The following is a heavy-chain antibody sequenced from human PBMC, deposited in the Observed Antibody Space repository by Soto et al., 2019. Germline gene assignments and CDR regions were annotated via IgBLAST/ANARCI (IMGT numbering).Heavy chain of an antibody. V-gene: IGHV1-24*01. CDR3: ATAGGSSSWQQLTLFDY. Sequence: ASVKVSCKVSGYTLTELSMHWVRQAPGKGLEWMGGFDPEDGETIYAQKFQGRVTMTEDTSTDTAYMELSSLRSEDTAVYYRATAGGSSSWQQLTLFDYWGQGTLVTVSS. CDR2: FDPEDGET. CDR1: GYTLTELS. D-gene: IGHD6-13*01. J-gene: IGHJ4*02.